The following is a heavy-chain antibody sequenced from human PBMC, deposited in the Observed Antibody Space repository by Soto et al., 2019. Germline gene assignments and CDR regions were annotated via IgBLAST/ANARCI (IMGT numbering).Heavy chain of an antibody. V-gene: IGHV4-34*01. CDR1: VGSFSGYY. CDR2: INHSGST. Sequence: QVQLQQWGAGLLKPSETLSLTCAVYVGSFSGYYWTWIRQPPGKGLEWIGEINHSGSTKYNPSLQSRATISVDTSKNQFSLKLTSVTAADTAVYYCARYCSSTSCPGGAFDIWGQGTMVTVS. CDR3: ARYCSSTSCPGGAFDI. D-gene: IGHD2-2*01. J-gene: IGHJ3*02.